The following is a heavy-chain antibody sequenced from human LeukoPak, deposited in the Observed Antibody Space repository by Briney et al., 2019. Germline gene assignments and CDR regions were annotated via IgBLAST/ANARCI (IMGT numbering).Heavy chain of an antibody. Sequence: SETLSLTCTVSGYSISRGYYWGWIRQPPGKGLEWIGSIYHSGSTYYNPSLKSRVTISVDTSKNQFSLKLSSVTAADTAVYYCARDFSGSYYGGDYWGQGTLVTVSS. D-gene: IGHD1-26*01. CDR1: GYSISRGYY. CDR3: ARDFSGSYYGGDY. J-gene: IGHJ4*02. CDR2: IYHSGST. V-gene: IGHV4-38-2*02.